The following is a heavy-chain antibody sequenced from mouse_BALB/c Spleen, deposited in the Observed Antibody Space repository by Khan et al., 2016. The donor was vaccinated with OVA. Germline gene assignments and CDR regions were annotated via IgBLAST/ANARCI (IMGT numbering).Heavy chain of an antibody. CDR2: INPSNAYT. CDR3: ATDFHSYDSREALDY. D-gene: IGHD1-1*01. V-gene: IGHV1-4*01. CDR1: GYTFTSYS. J-gene: IGHJ4*01. Sequence: QVQLQQSGAELARPGASVKMSCKVSGYTFTSYSMHWIKQRPGQGLEWIGNINPSNAYTNYTQKFKDKATLTADNSSSTAYMQLSSLTYEDAAVYYSATDFHSYDSREALDYWGQGTSVTVSS.